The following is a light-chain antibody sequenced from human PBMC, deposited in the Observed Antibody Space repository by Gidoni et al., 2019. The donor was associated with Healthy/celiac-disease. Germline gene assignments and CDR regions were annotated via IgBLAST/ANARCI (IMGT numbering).Light chain of an antibody. J-gene: IGKJ4*01. CDR1: QSVSSSY. Sequence: ELVLTQSPGILSLSPGERATLSCRASQSVSSSYVAWYQQKPGQAPRLLIYCASSRATGIPDRFSGSGSGTDFTLTISRLEPEDFAVYYCQQYGSSPYTFGGGTKVEIK. V-gene: IGKV3-20*01. CDR3: QQYGSSPYT. CDR2: CAS.